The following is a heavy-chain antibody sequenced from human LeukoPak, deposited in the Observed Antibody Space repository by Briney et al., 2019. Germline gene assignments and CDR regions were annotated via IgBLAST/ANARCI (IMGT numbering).Heavy chain of an antibody. D-gene: IGHD3-16*02. Sequence: GGSLRLSCAASGFTFSDYYMSWIRQAPGKGLEWVSYISSSGSTIYYADSVKGRFTISRDNAKNSLYLHMNSLRAEDTAVYYCARGYDYIWGSYRFRSSPFDYWGQGTLVTVSS. CDR3: ARGYDYIWGSYRFRSSPFDY. J-gene: IGHJ4*02. CDR1: GFTFSDYY. CDR2: ISSSGSTI. V-gene: IGHV3-11*01.